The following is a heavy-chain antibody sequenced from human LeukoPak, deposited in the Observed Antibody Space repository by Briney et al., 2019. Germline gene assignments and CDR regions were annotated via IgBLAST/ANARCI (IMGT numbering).Heavy chain of an antibody. CDR3: ARDGLTYYYDSSGYYDY. CDR1: GFTFTTYA. Sequence: GGSLRLYCAASGFTFTTYAMSWVRQAPGKGLEWVSVISGSGDSTYYADSVKGRFTIYRDNAKNSLYLQMNSLRAEDTAVYYCARDGLTYYYDSSGYYDYWGQGTLVTVSS. D-gene: IGHD3-22*01. CDR2: ISGSGDST. J-gene: IGHJ4*02. V-gene: IGHV3-23*01.